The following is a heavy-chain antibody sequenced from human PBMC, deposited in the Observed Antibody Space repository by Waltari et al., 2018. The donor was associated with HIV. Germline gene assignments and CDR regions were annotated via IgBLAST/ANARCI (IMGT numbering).Heavy chain of an antibody. D-gene: IGHD1-20*01. Sequence: QVQLQESGPGLVKPSETLSLTCTVSGGSVSSGSYYWSWIRQPPGKGLEWIGYIYYSGSTNYNPSPKSRVTISVDTSKNQFSLKLSSVTAADTAVYYCARLTGNYYFDYWGQGTLVTVSS. CDR1: GGSVSSGSYY. V-gene: IGHV4-61*01. CDR3: ARLTGNYYFDY. J-gene: IGHJ4*02. CDR2: IYYSGST.